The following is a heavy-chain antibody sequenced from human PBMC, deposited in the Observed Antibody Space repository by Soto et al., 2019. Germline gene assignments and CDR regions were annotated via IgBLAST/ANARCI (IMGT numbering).Heavy chain of an antibody. J-gene: IGHJ2*01. CDR2: ISWNSGDI. Sequence: DVQLVESGGGFVQPGRSLRLSCAASGFTFDDHAMHWVRQVPGKGLEWVSGISWNSGDIVYADSVKGRFSISRDNAKSSLYLQMNRLRVEDTASYYCVRDIGAAGKYWYFDLWGRGTLVTVSS. V-gene: IGHV3-9*01. D-gene: IGHD6-13*01. CDR3: VRDIGAAGKYWYFDL. CDR1: GFTFDDHA.